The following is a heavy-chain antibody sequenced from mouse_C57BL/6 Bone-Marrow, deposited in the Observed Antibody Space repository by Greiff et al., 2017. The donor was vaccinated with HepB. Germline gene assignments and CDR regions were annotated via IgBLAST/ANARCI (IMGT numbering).Heavy chain of an antibody. CDR3: ARTYSNLAWFAY. Sequence: VQLQQSGPELVKPGASVKISCKASGYSFTSYYIHWVKQRPGQGLEWIGWIYPGSGNTKYNEKFKGKDTLTADTSSSTAYMQLSNLTSEDSAVYYCARTYSNLAWFAYWGQGTLVTVSA. J-gene: IGHJ3*01. CDR2: IYPGSGNT. CDR1: GYSFTSYY. D-gene: IGHD2-5*01. V-gene: IGHV1-66*01.